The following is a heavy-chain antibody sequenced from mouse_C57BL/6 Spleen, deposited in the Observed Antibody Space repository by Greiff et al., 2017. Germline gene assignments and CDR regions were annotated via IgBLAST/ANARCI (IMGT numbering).Heavy chain of an antibody. Sequence: VQLQQSGPELVKPGASVKIPCKASGYTFTDYNMDWVKQSHGKSLEWIGDINPNNGGTIYNQKFKGKATLTVDKSSSTAYMELLSLTSEDTAVDYFARSYYCNLRSMDYWGQGTTVTVSS. CDR2: INPNNGGT. CDR3: ARSYYCNLRSMDY. J-gene: IGHJ4*01. V-gene: IGHV1-18*01. CDR1: GYTFTDYN. D-gene: IGHD2-1*01.